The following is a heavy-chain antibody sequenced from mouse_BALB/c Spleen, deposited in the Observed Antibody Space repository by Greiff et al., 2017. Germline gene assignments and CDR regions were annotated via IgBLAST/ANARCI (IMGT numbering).Heavy chain of an antibody. Sequence: EFQLQQSGPELVKPGASVKISCKASGYTFTDYNMHWVKQSHGKSLEWIGYIYPYNGGTGYNQKFKSKATLTVDNSSSTAYMELRSLTSEDSAVYYCARNGLPNYFDYWGQGTTLTVSS. CDR1: GYTFTDYN. D-gene: IGHD3-1*01. V-gene: IGHV1S29*02. CDR2: IYPYNGGT. CDR3: ARNGLPNYFDY. J-gene: IGHJ2*01.